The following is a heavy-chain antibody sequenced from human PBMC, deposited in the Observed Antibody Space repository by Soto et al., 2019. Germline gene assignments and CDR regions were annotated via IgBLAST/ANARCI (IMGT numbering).Heavy chain of an antibody. D-gene: IGHD6-19*01. CDR3: AHSPFTSGWYYFAY. J-gene: IGHJ4*02. Sequence: QITLKESGPTVVKPTQTLTLTCTFSGFSLTTSTVGVGWIRQPPGKALEWLALIYSNDDKRYSPSLKSRLTITKDISKNQVVLTMTTMDPVDTATYYCAHSPFTSGWYYFAYWGQGTLVTVSS. V-gene: IGHV2-5*01. CDR2: IYSNDDK. CDR1: GFSLTTSTVG.